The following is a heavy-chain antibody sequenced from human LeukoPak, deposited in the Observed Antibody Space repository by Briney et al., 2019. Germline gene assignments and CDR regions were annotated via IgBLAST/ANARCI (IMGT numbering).Heavy chain of an antibody. CDR3: ARAGGSRYYGSGNFDY. V-gene: IGHV1-18*01. J-gene: IGHJ4*02. CDR2: ISAYNGNT. CDR1: GYTFTSYG. D-gene: IGHD3-10*01. Sequence: EASVKVSCKASGYTFTSYGISWVRQAPGQGLEWAGWISAYNGNTNYAQKLQGRVTMTTDTSTSTAYMELRSLRSDDTAVYYCARAGGSRYYGSGNFDYWGQGTLVTDSS.